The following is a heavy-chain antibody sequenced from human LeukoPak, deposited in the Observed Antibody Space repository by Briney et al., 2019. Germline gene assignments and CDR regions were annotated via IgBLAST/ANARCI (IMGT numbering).Heavy chain of an antibody. CDR1: GGSFSGYY. V-gene: IGHV4-34*01. J-gene: IGHJ6*03. Sequence: SETLSLTCAVYGGSFSGYYWSWIRQPPGKGLEWIGEINHSGSTNYNPSLKNRVTLSVDTSKNQFSLKLNSVTAADTAVYYCARGGSRDWNYSNYYYIDVWGKGTTVTVSS. CDR3: ARGGSRDWNYSNYYYIDV. D-gene: IGHD2-21*02. CDR2: INHSGST.